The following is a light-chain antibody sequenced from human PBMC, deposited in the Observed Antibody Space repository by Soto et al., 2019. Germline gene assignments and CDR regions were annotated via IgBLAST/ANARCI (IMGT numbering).Light chain of an antibody. V-gene: IGKV3-20*01. CDR3: QQYDSSPWT. Sequence: EIVLTQSPGTLSLSPGERATLSCRASQSISSTYLTRYHQRPGQAPRLLIYDASRRATGIPDRFSGSGSGTDFSLTISRLEPEDFAVYYCQQYDSSPWTFGQGTKVDIK. CDR1: QSISSTY. J-gene: IGKJ1*01. CDR2: DAS.